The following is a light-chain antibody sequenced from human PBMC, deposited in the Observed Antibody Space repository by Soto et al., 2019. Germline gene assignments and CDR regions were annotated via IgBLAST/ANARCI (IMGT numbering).Light chain of an antibody. V-gene: IGKV3-20*01. Sequence: EIVLTQSPGTLSLSPGERATLSCRASQSVTSDSLGWFQQKAGQAPRLLFYGASTRASDIPHRFRGSGSGTDFTLTISRLEPEDVAVYFCQHYGSSPRRTFGQGTKVEIK. CDR3: QHYGSSPRRT. J-gene: IGKJ1*01. CDR1: QSVTSDS. CDR2: GAS.